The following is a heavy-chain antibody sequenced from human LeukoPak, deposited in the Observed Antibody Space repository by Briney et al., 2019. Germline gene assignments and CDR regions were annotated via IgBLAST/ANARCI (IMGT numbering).Heavy chain of an antibody. J-gene: IGHJ5*02. CDR2: IYYSGST. V-gene: IGHV4-59*01. D-gene: IGHD6-6*01. CDR3: ARDYEGYSSSSPWFDP. Sequence: SETLSLTCTVSGGSISSYHWSWIRQPPGKGLEWIGYIYYSGSTNYNPSLKSRVTISVDTSKNQFSLKLSSVTAADTAVYYCARDYEGYSSSSPWFDPWGQGTLVTVSS. CDR1: GGSISSYH.